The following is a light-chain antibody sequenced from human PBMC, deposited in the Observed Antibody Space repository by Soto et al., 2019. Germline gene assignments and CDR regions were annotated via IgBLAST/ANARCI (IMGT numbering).Light chain of an antibody. CDR1: QRIDTW. V-gene: IGKV1-5*03. CDR2: KAI. CDR3: QQYENYSPWT. Sequence: DIQMTQSPSILSASVGDRVTITCRASQRIDTWLAWYQQKPGTAPKLLIYKAINLQGGVPSRFSGSGSGTEFTLVISSVGPDDFATYYCQQYENYSPWTFGQGTKV. J-gene: IGKJ1*01.